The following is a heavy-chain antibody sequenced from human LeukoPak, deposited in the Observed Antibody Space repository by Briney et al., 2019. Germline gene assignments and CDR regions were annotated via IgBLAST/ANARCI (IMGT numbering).Heavy chain of an antibody. J-gene: IGHJ4*02. D-gene: IGHD6-13*01. Sequence: ASVKVSCKASGYTFTGYYMHWVRQAPGQGLEWMGWINPNSGGTNYAQKFQVRGTMTRDTSISTAYMELSRLRSDDTAVYYCARSAESSSWVEFDYWGQGTLVTVSS. V-gene: IGHV1-2*02. CDR3: ARSAESSSWVEFDY. CDR2: INPNSGGT. CDR1: GYTFTGYY.